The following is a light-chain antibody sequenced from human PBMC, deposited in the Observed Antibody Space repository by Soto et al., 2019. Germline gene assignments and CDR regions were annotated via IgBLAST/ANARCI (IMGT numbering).Light chain of an antibody. CDR1: QSSTSTS. CDR2: GAS. V-gene: IGKV3-20*01. J-gene: IGKJ4*01. CDR3: QQYGTSPPLT. Sequence: EIVLTQSPGTLSLSPGDRATLSCRASQSSTSTSLAWYQQKPGQAPRLLIYGASSRATGIPDRFSGSGSATDFTLTISRLEPEDFAVYYCQQYGTSPPLTFGGGTKVDIK.